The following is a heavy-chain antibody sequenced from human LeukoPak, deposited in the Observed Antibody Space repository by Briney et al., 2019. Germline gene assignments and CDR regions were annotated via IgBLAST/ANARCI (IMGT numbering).Heavy chain of an antibody. CDR3: ARGAQSGSYRYWYFDL. D-gene: IGHD1-26*01. V-gene: IGHV4-34*01. Sequence: SETLSLTCAVYGGSFSGYYWSWIRQPPGKGLEWIGEINHSGSTNYNPSLKSRVSISVDTSKSQFSLKLSSVTAADTAIYYCARGAQSGSYRYWYFDLWGRGTLVTVSS. J-gene: IGHJ2*01. CDR1: GGSFSGYY. CDR2: INHSGST.